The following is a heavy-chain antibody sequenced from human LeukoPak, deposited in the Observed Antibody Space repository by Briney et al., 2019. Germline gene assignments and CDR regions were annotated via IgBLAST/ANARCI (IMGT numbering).Heavy chain of an antibody. CDR2: INPSGGST. CDR1: GYTFTSHY. Sequence: ASVKVSCKASGYTFTSHYMHWVRQAPGQGLEWMGIINPSGGSTSYAQKFQGRVTMTRDTSTSTVYMELSSLRSEDTAVYYCARVGPVWMRAEDYYYMDVWGKGTTVTISS. J-gene: IGHJ6*03. CDR3: ARVGPVWMRAEDYYYMDV. D-gene: IGHD2-2*03. V-gene: IGHV1-46*01.